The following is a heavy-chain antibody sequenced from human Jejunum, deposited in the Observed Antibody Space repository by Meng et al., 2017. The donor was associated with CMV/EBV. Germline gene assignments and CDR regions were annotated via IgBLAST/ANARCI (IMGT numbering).Heavy chain of an antibody. Sequence: GSVINSNYYWSWIRQQPGKGLEWTGYIAHSGSTSYNPSLNSRVTISLDTSTHQFYLKLPSVAAAAAAVFYCAGEEYYPCRGDQLDYWSLGTLVTVSS. CDR2: IAHSGST. V-gene: IGHV4-61*01. J-gene: IGHJ4*02. D-gene: IGHD3-16*01. CDR1: GSVINSNYY. CDR3: AGEEYYPCRGDQLDY.